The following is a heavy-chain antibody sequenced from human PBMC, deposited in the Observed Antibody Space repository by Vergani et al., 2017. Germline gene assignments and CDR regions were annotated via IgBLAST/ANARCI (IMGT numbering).Heavy chain of an antibody. Sequence: EVQLVESGGGLVKPGGSLRLSCAASGFTFSNAWMSWVRQAPGKGLEWVGRIKSKTDGGTTDYAAPVKGRFTISRDDSKNTLYLQMNSLRAEDTAVYYCAKGREFSDFWSGPLLFDYWGQGTLVTVSS. D-gene: IGHD3-3*01. CDR3: AKGREFSDFWSGPLLFDY. CDR2: IKSKTDGGTT. V-gene: IGHV3-15*01. J-gene: IGHJ4*02. CDR1: GFTFSNAW.